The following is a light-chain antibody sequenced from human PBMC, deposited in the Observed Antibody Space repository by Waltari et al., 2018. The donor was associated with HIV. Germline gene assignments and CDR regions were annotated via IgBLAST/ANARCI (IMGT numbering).Light chain of an antibody. V-gene: IGKV1-5*03. J-gene: IGKJ2*01. Sequence: DLQMTQSPSTLSASLGDRVTITCRASQEVNNWLAWYQQKPRKAPKLLIYKATTLEFGVPSRFSGSASGTEFTLIIDSLQPDDFATYYCQQYNSDFYTFGQGTRLEIK. CDR1: QEVNNW. CDR2: KAT. CDR3: QQYNSDFYT.